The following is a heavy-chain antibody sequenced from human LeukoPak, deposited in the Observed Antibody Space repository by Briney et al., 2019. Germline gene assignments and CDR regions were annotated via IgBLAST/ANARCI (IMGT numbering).Heavy chain of an antibody. CDR1: GYSFGDYG. J-gene: IGHJ6*03. CDR2: IRSRVYGRTT. D-gene: IGHD3-16*01. CDR3: TRGKGSWGTRNLYYYMDV. Sequence: PGGSLRLSCTTSGYSFGDYGMSWVRQAPGKGLEWVSFIRSRVYGRTTEYAASVKGRFTISRDDSKSIAYLQMNSLKTEDTAVYYCTRGKGSWGTRNLYYYMDVWGKGTTVTVSS. V-gene: IGHV3-49*04.